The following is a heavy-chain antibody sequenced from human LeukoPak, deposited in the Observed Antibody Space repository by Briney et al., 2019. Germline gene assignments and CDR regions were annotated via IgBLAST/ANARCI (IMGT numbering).Heavy chain of an antibody. V-gene: IGHV4-39*01. J-gene: IGHJ4*02. Sequence: SQTLSLTCTVSGDSISSSSHYWGWIRQPPGKGLEWIGSIYYSGSTYYNPSLKSRVTISVDTSKTQFSLKLSSVTAADTAVYYCTRQGSGDYYDSSGYYYWGQGTLVTVSS. CDR1: GDSISSSSHY. CDR2: IYYSGST. CDR3: TRQGSGDYYDSSGYYY. D-gene: IGHD3-22*01.